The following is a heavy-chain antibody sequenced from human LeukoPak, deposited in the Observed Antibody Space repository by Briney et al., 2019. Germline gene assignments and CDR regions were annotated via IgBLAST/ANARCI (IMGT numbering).Heavy chain of an antibody. CDR2: IYYSGST. Sequence: SETLSLTCTVFGGSISSYYWSWIRQPPGKGLEWIGYIYYSGSTNYNPSLKSRVTISVDTSKNQFSLKLSSVTAADTAVYYCARLHHQASLYYFDYWGQGTLVTVSS. V-gene: IGHV4-59*01. J-gene: IGHJ4*02. CDR3: ARLHHQASLYYFDY. D-gene: IGHD3-16*02. CDR1: GGSISSYY.